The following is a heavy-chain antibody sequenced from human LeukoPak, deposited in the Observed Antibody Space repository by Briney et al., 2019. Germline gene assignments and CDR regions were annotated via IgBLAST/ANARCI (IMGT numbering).Heavy chain of an antibody. CDR2: IYYSGST. Sequence: SETLSLTCTVSGGSLSSGGYYWSWIRQHPGKGLEWIGYIYYSGSTYYNPSLKSRATISVDTSKNQFSLKLSSVTAADTAVYYCARGGYYDSSGYGDWGQGTLVTVSS. D-gene: IGHD3-22*01. J-gene: IGHJ4*02. CDR3: ARGGYYDSSGYGD. CDR1: GGSLSSGGYY. V-gene: IGHV4-31*03.